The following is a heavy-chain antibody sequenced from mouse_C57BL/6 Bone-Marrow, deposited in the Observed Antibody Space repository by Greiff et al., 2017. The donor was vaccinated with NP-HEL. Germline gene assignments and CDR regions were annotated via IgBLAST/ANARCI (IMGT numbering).Heavy chain of an antibody. CDR3: ARQLRLYYFDY. Sequence: EVKLMESGGGLVQPGESLRLSCESNEYEFPSHDMSWVRKTPEKRLELVAAINSDGGSTYYPDTMERRFIISRDNTKKTLYLQMSSLRSEDTALYYCARQLRLYYFDYWGQGTTLTVSS. D-gene: IGHD3-2*02. CDR2: INSDGGST. J-gene: IGHJ2*01. CDR1: EYEFPSHD. V-gene: IGHV5-2*01.